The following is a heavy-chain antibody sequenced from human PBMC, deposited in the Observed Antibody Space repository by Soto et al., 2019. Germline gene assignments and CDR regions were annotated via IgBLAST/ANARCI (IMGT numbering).Heavy chain of an antibody. D-gene: IGHD3-22*01. CDR3: ARDTYYYDSSGYYHYYYGMNV. CDR1: GYTFTGYY. CDR2: INPNSGGT. J-gene: IGHJ6*02. Sequence: ASVKVSCKASGYTFTGYYMHWVRQAPGQGLEWMGWINPNSGGTNYAQKFQGRVTMTRDTSISTAYMELSRLRSDDTAVYYCARDTYYYDSSGYYHYYYGMNVWGQGTTVTVSS. V-gene: IGHV1-2*02.